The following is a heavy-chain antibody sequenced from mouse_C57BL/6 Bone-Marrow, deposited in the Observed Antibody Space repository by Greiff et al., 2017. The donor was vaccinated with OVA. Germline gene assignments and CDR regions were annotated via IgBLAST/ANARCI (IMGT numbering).Heavy chain of an antibody. CDR2: ISSGGSYT. J-gene: IGHJ4*01. Sequence: EVKLQESGGDLVKPGGSLTLSCAASGFTFSSYGMSWVRQTPDKRLEWVATISSGGSYTYYPDSVKGRFTISRDNAKNTLYLQMSSLKSEDTAMYYCARRQLRLRAMDYWGQGTSVTVSS. CDR3: ARRQLRLRAMDY. D-gene: IGHD3-2*02. CDR1: GFTFSSYG. V-gene: IGHV5-6*02.